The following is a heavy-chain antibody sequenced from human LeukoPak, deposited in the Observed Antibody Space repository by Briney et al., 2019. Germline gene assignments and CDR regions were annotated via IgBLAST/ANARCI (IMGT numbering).Heavy chain of an antibody. V-gene: IGHV3-7*01. J-gene: IGHJ6*02. D-gene: IGHD2-2*01. CDR2: IKQDGSEK. CDR1: GFTFSSYW. Sequence: PGGSLRLSCAASGFTFSSYWMSWVRQAPGKGLEWVANIKQDGSEKYYVDSVKGRFTISRDNAKNSLYLQMNSLRAEDTAVYYCARGHVPAALSHYYYYYGMDVWGQGTTVTVSS. CDR3: ARGHVPAALSHYYYYYGMDV.